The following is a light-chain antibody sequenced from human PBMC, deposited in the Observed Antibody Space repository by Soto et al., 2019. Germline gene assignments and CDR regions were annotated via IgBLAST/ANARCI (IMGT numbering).Light chain of an antibody. V-gene: IGKV3-11*01. CDR1: QSVSSY. Sequence: EIVLTQSPATLSSSPGARATLSCRASQSVSSYLAGYQQKPGQAPRLLIYDASNRATGIPARFSGSGSGTDLPLAISSLEPEDFAVYYCQQRSNWPVTFGQGTKLEIK. CDR2: DAS. J-gene: IGKJ2*01. CDR3: QQRSNWPVT.